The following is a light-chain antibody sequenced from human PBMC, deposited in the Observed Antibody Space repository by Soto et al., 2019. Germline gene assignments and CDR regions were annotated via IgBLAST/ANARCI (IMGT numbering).Light chain of an antibody. V-gene: IGKV3-15*01. CDR3: QQYNKWPPWT. CDR1: QSVRNN. Sequence: EIVMTQSPATLSVSPGERATLSRRASQSVRNNLAWYQQKPGLAPRLLIFAVSTRATDIPARFSGNGSETEFTLTIDSLQSEDFGLYYCQQYNKWPPWTFGQGTKVEIK. J-gene: IGKJ1*01. CDR2: AVS.